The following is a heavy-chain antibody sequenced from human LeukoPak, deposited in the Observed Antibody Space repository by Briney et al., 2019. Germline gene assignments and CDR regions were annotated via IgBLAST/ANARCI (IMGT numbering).Heavy chain of an antibody. CDR1: GDSISGYY. D-gene: IGHD3-22*01. Sequence: SETLSLTCTVSGDSISGYYWSWIRQPAGEGLEWIGRLYTSGDTNYNPSLKSRVTISVDKSKNQFSLKLSSVTAADTAVYYCARGGYYYGSSPFDYWGQGTLVTVSS. J-gene: IGHJ4*02. V-gene: IGHV4-4*07. CDR3: ARGGYYYGSSPFDY. CDR2: LYTSGDT.